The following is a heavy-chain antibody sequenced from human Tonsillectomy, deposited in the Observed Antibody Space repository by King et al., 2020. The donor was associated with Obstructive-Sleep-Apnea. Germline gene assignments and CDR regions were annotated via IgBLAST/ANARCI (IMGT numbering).Heavy chain of an antibody. CDR1: GFTFSSYA. CDR2: ISYDGSNK. V-gene: IGHV3-30*04. J-gene: IGHJ5*02. Sequence: QLVQSGGGVVQPGRSLRLSCAASGFTFSSYAMHWVRQAPGKGLEWVAVISYDGSNKYYADSVKGRFTISRDNSKNTLYLQMNSLRAEDTAVYYCAREGGYSSGWPSGFDPWGQGTLVTVSS. D-gene: IGHD6-19*01. CDR3: AREGGYSSGWPSGFDP.